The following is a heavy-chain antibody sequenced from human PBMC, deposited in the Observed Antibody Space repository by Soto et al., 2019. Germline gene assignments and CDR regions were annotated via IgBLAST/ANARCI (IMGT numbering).Heavy chain of an antibody. Sequence: SVKVSCKASGGTFSCYAISWVRQAPGQGLEWMGGIIPIFGTANYAQKFQGRVTITADESTSTAYMELSSLRSEDTAVYYCARDGQDNEGIAAAGPLGYYYGMDVWGQGTTVTV. V-gene: IGHV1-69*13. CDR3: ARDGQDNEGIAAAGPLGYYYGMDV. CDR1: GGTFSCYA. CDR2: IIPIFGTA. D-gene: IGHD6-13*01. J-gene: IGHJ6*02.